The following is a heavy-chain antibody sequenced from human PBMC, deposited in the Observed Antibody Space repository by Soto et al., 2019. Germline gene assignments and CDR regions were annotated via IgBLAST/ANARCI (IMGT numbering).Heavy chain of an antibody. Sequence: GASVKVSCKASGYTFTSYYMHWVRQAPGQGLEWMGIINPSGGSTSYAQKFQGRVTMTRDTSTSTVYMELSSLRSEDTAVYYCARGDITFGGVIVGFDYWGQGTLVTVSS. J-gene: IGHJ4*02. CDR2: INPSGGST. D-gene: IGHD3-16*02. CDR3: ARGDITFGGVIVGFDY. CDR1: GYTFTSYY. V-gene: IGHV1-46*01.